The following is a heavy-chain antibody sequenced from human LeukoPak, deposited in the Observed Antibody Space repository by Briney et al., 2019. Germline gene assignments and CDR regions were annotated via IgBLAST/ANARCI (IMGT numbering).Heavy chain of an antibody. D-gene: IGHD6-19*01. CDR3: ARVGGHSSGWPFDY. Sequence: SETLSLTCTVSGGSISSGGYYWSWIRQHPGKGLEWIGYIYYSGSTYYNPSLKSRVTISVDTSKNQFSLKLSSVTAADTAVYYCARVGGHSSGWPFDYWGQGTLVTVSS. CDR2: IYYSGST. V-gene: IGHV4-61*08. J-gene: IGHJ4*02. CDR1: GGSISSGGYY.